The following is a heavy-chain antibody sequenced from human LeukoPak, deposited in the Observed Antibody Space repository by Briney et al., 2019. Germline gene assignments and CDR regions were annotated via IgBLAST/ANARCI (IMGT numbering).Heavy chain of an antibody. CDR3: ARQGIRYYYDSSGYPSDAFDI. J-gene: IGHJ3*02. D-gene: IGHD3-22*01. Sequence: GESLKISCKGSGYRFTSYWIGWVRQMPGKGLEWMGIIYPGDSDTSYSPSFQGQVTISADKSISTAYLQWSSLKASDTAMYYCARQGIRYYYDSSGYPSDAFDIWGQGTMVTVSS. CDR2: IYPGDSDT. CDR1: GYRFTSYW. V-gene: IGHV5-51*01.